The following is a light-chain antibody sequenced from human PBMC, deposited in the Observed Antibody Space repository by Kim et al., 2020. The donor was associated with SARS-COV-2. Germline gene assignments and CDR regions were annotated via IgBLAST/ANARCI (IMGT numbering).Light chain of an antibody. CDR2: GVS. Sequence: SPGERATPSCRASRRVSGSSLARYQQRPRQDPRLLLYGVSRATGIPDRFSASGSGTDFTLLISRLEPEDFAVYYCQYYGMSPKITFGQGTRLEIK. J-gene: IGKJ5*01. V-gene: IGKV3-20*01. CDR1: RRVSGSS. CDR3: QYYGMSPKIT.